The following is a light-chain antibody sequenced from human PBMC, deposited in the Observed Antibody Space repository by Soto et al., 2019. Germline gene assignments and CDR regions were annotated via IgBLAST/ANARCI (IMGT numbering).Light chain of an antibody. V-gene: IGKV1-5*03. Sequence: DIQMTQSPSTLSASVGDRVTITCRASQSISSWLAWYQQKPGKAPKLLIYKASSLESGVPSRFSGSGSGTDFTLTISSLQPDDFATYYCQQYNGYSRTFGQGTKVEIK. CDR1: QSISSW. CDR2: KAS. J-gene: IGKJ1*01. CDR3: QQYNGYSRT.